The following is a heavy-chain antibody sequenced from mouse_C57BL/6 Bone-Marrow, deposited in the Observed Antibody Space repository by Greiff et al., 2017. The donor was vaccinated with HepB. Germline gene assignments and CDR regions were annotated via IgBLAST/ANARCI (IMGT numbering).Heavy chain of an antibody. D-gene: IGHD2-3*01. CDR3: ARDSRWLPYYFDC. CDR2: ISDGGSYT. CDR1: GFTFSSYA. V-gene: IGHV5-4*01. J-gene: IGHJ2*01. Sequence: EVQVVESGGGLVKPGGSLKLSCAASGFTFSSYAMSWVRQTPEKRLEWVATISDGGSYTYYPDNVKGRFTISRDNAKNNLYLQMSHLKSEDTAMYYCARDSRWLPYYFDCWGQGTTLTVSS.